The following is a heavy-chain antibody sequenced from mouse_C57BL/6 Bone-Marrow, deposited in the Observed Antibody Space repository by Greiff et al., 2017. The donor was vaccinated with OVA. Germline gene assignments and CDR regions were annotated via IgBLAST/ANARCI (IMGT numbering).Heavy chain of an antibody. V-gene: IGHV2-2*01. CDR2: IWSGGST. CDR1: GFSLTSYG. D-gene: IGHD2-4*01. J-gene: IGHJ1*03. CDR3: ARIYDYDWYFDV. Sequence: QVQLKESGPGLVQPSQCLSITCTVSGFSLTSYGVHWVRQSPGKGLEWLGVIWSGGSTDYNADFISRLSISKDNSKSQVFFKMNSLQADDTAIYYCARIYDYDWYFDVWGTGTTVTVSS.